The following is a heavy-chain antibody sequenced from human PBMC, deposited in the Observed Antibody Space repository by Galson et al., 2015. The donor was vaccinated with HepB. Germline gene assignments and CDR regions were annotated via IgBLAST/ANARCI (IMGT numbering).Heavy chain of an antibody. Sequence: SLRLSCAVSGVTFSNYWMSWVRQAPGKGLEWVGSIRQDGSDKYYVDSVKGRFTISRDNAKNSLYLQMNSLRAEDTAVYYCARDSSSYYWGQG. CDR2: IRQDGSDK. CDR1: GVTFSNYW. V-gene: IGHV3-7*01. J-gene: IGHJ4*02. CDR3: ARDSSSYY. D-gene: IGHD6-6*01.